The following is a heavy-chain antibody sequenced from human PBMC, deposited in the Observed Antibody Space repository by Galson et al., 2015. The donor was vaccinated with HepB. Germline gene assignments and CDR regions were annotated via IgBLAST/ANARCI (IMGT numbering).Heavy chain of an antibody. CDR2: IYPGDSDT. D-gene: IGHD1-26*01. J-gene: IGHJ3*02. CDR1: GYSFTSYW. V-gene: IGHV5-51*01. CDR3: ARPYPTPSGSYYLDAFDI. Sequence: QSGAEVKKPGESLKISCKGSGYSFTSYWIGWVRQMPGKGLEWMGIIYPGDSDTRYSPSFQGQVTISADKSISTAHLQWSSLKASDTAMYYCARPYPTPSGSYYLDAFDIWGQGTMVTVSS.